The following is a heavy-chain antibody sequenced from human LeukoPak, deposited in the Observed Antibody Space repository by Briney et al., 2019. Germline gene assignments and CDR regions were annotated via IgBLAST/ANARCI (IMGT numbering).Heavy chain of an antibody. D-gene: IGHD6-13*01. Sequence: GGSLRLSCAASGFTFSNYAMSWVRQAPGEGLEWVSTISGSGDSTYYADSVKGRFTISRDNSKNTLFLQLNNLRGEDTAAYYCAKDPPTAGTTFDYWGQGALVTVSS. V-gene: IGHV3-23*01. J-gene: IGHJ4*02. CDR1: GFTFSNYA. CDR2: ISGSGDST. CDR3: AKDPPTAGTTFDY.